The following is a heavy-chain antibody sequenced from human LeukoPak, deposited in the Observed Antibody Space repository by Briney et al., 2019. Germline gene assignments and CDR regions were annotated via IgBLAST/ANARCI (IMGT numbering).Heavy chain of an antibody. CDR3: ARAGLAAAEFGF. CDR2: ISTHGSYR. D-gene: IGHD6-13*01. V-gene: IGHV3-21*01. J-gene: IGHJ4*02. Sequence: GGSLRLSCAASGFTFNDHTMNWVHQAPGKGLEWVSSISTHGSYRYYADSVKGRFTISRDNARNSLYLQMNSLRADDTSVYFCARAGLAAAEFGFWGQGTLVTVSS. CDR1: GFTFNDHT.